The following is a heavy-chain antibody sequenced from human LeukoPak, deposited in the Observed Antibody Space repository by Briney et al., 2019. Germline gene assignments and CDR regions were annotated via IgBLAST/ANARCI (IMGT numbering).Heavy chain of an antibody. D-gene: IGHD3-10*01. CDR1: GFTVSSNS. CDR3: ARDVGFGGYSRGIFDY. CDR2: IYSGGNT. V-gene: IGHV3-53*01. J-gene: IGHJ4*02. Sequence: GGSLRLSCTVSGFTVSSNSMSWVRQAPGKGLEWVSFIYSGGNTHYSDSVKGRFTISRDNAKNSLYLQMNSLKAEDTAVYYCARDVGFGGYSRGIFDYWGQGTLVTVSS.